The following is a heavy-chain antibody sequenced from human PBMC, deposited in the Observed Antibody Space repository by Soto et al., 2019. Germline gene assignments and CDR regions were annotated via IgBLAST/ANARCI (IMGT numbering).Heavy chain of an antibody. V-gene: IGHV3-43*01. CDR2: ISWDGGST. J-gene: IGHJ6*02. CDR3: AKDIGPHYYYYGMDV. D-gene: IGHD3-10*01. CDR1: GFTFDDYT. Sequence: GGSLRLSCAASGFTFDDYTMHWVRQAPGKGLEWVSLISWDGGSTYYADSVKGRFTISRDNSKNSLYLQMNSLRTEDTALYYCAKDIGPHYYYYGMDVWGQGTTVTVSS.